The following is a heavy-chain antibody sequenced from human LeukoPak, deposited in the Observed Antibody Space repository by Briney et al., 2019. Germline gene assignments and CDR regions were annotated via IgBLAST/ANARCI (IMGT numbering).Heavy chain of an antibody. V-gene: IGHV3-23*01. CDR3: AKGGLPLNYYGMDV. J-gene: IGHJ6*02. CDR2: ISGSGGST. Sequence: GGSLRLSCAASGFTFSSYAMSWVRQAPGKGLGWVSAISGSGGSTYYADSVKGRFTISRDNSKNTLYLQMNSLRAEDTAVYYCAKGGLPLNYYGMDVWGQGTTVTVSS. CDR1: GFTFSSYA. D-gene: IGHD4-11*01.